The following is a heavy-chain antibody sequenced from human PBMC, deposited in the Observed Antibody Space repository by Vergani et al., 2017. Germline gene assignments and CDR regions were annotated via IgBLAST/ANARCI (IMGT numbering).Heavy chain of an antibody. Sequence: EVQLLESGGGLVQPGGSLRLSCAASGFTFSSYVMSWVRQTPGKGLEWVSAISGSGGNTYYADSVKGRFTISRDNAKNSLYLQMNSLRAEDTAVYYCARTGIADAFDIWGQGTMVTVSS. CDR3: ARTGIADAFDI. D-gene: IGHD6-13*01. V-gene: IGHV3-23*01. CDR2: ISGSGGNT. CDR1: GFTFSSYV. J-gene: IGHJ3*02.